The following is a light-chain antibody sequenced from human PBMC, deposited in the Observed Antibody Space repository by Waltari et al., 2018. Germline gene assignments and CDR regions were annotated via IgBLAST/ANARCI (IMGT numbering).Light chain of an antibody. J-gene: IGLJ1*01. CDR3: STDTSSITYV. V-gene: IGLV2-14*01. CDR2: EVS. CDR1: TSDVGGYNY. Sequence: QSALTQPASVSGSPGQSIPIPCTGTTSDVGGYNYVSWYQQHPGKAPKLLIYEVSNRPSGVSNRFSGSKSGNTASLAISGLQAEDEADYYCSTDTSSITYVFGTGTRVTVL.